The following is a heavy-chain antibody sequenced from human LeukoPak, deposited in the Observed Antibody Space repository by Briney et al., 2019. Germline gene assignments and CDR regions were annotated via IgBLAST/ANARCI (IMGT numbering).Heavy chain of an antibody. CDR3: AKDALRGYSGYERFDY. Sequence: ASVKVSCKASGGTFSSYAISWVRQAPGQGLEWMGGIIPIFGTANYAQKFQGRVTITADESTSTAYMELSSLRSEDTAVYYCAKDALRGYSGYERFDYWGQGTLVTVSS. J-gene: IGHJ4*02. D-gene: IGHD5-12*01. CDR1: GGTFSSYA. CDR2: IIPIFGTA. V-gene: IGHV1-69*13.